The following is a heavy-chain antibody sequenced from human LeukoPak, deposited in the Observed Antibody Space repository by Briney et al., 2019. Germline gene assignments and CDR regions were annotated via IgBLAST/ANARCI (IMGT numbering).Heavy chain of an antibody. CDR3: AKSRVSSGDYFDY. CDR1: GFTFSSYA. CDR2: FSGSGGST. J-gene: IGHJ4*02. V-gene: IGHV3-23*01. Sequence: GGSLRLSCAASGFTFSSYAMSWVRQAPGKGLEWVSAFSGSGGSTYYADSVKGRFTISRDNSKNTLYLQMNSLRAEDTAVYYCAKSRVSSGDYFDYWGQGTLVTVSS. D-gene: IGHD6-25*01.